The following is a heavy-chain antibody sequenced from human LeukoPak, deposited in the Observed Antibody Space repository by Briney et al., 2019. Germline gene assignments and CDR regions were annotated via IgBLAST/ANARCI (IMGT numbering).Heavy chain of an antibody. V-gene: IGHV3-21*01. CDR3: ARVGSPTNPRNYGMDV. D-gene: IGHD3-10*01. J-gene: IGHJ6*02. Sequence: GGSLRLSCAASGFTFSSYGMHWVRQAPGKGLEWVSSISSSSSYIYYADSVKGRFTISRDNAKNSLYLQMNSLRAEDTAVYYCARVGSPTNPRNYGMDVWGQGTTVTVSS. CDR1: GFTFSSYG. CDR2: ISSSSSYI.